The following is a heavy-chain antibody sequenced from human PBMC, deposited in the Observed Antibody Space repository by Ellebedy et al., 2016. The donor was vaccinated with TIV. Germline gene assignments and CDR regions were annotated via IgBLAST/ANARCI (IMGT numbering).Heavy chain of an antibody. V-gene: IGHV4-59*12. CDR2: IYYSGST. Sequence: MPSETLSLTCTVSGGSISSYYWSWIRQPPGKGLEWIGYIYYSGSTNYNPSLKSRVTMSVDTSKNQFSLKLSSVTAADTAVYYCARDGSLVRGVMGWFDPWGQGTLVTVSS. D-gene: IGHD3-10*01. CDR1: GGSISSYY. J-gene: IGHJ5*02. CDR3: ARDGSLVRGVMGWFDP.